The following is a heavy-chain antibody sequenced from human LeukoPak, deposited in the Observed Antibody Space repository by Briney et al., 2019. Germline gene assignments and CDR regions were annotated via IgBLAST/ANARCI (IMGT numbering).Heavy chain of an antibody. Sequence: GGSLRLSCAASGFTFSSYAMHWVRQAPGKGLEWVAVISYDGSNKYYADSVKGRFTISRDNSKNTLYLQMNSLRAEDTAVYYCARDITLPGYFDWLHYYYYMDVWGKGTTVTISS. V-gene: IGHV3-30*04. CDR3: ARDITLPGYFDWLHYYYYMDV. D-gene: IGHD3-9*01. J-gene: IGHJ6*03. CDR2: ISYDGSNK. CDR1: GFTFSSYA.